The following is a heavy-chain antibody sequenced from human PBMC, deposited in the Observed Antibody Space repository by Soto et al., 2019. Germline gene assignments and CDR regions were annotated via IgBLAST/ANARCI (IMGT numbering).Heavy chain of an antibody. CDR1: GFTFSNAW. V-gene: IGHV3-15*01. CDR2: IKSKTDGGTT. D-gene: IGHD5-12*01. CDR3: TTDAPSSGYLLPYPIVY. J-gene: IGHJ4*02. Sequence: GGSLRLSCAASGFTFSNAWMSWVRQAPGKGLEWVGRIKSKTDGGTTDYAAPVKGRFTISRDDSKNTLYLQMNSLKTEDTAVYYCTTDAPSSGYLLPYPIVYWGQGTLVTVSS.